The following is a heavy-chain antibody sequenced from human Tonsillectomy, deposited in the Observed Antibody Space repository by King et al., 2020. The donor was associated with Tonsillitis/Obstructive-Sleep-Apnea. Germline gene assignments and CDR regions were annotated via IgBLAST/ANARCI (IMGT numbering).Heavy chain of an antibody. CDR3: ARVGTIFRVGWFDP. Sequence: QLVQSGGGLVKPGGSLRLSCAASGFTFTDYYMIWIRRAPGKGLEWVSYISSSGSYTNYADSVKGRFTISRDNAKKSLYLQMNSLRAEDTAVYYCARVGTIFRVGWFDPWGQGTLVTVSS. V-gene: IGHV3-11*05. D-gene: IGHD3-3*01. J-gene: IGHJ5*02. CDR2: ISSSGSYT. CDR1: GFTFTDYY.